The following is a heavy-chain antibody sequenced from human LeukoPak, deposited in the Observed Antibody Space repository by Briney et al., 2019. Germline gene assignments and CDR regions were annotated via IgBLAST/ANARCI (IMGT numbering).Heavy chain of an antibody. CDR1: GFTFSSYG. V-gene: IGHV3-30*02. J-gene: IGHJ6*03. D-gene: IGHD1-14*01. Sequence: GRSLRLSCAASGFTFSSYGMHWVRQAPGKGLEWVAFIRYDGSNKYYADSVKGRFTISRDNSKNTLYLQMNSLRAEDTAVYYCAKATTFGRVDYYMDVWGKGTTVTGSS. CDR2: IRYDGSNK. CDR3: AKATTFGRVDYYMDV.